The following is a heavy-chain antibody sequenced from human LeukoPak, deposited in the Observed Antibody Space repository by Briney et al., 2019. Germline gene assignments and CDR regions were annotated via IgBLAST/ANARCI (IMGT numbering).Heavy chain of an antibody. V-gene: IGHV3-7*01. CDR2: IKQDGSEK. D-gene: IGHD3-22*01. CDR1: GFTFSSYW. Sequence: GGSLRLSCAASGFTFSSYWMSWVRQAPGQGLEWVANIKQDGSEKYYVDSVKGRFTISRDNAKNSLYLQMNSLRAEDTAVYYCVRDWGYDSSGYWQKYFDTWGQGTLVTVSS. CDR3: VRDWGYDSSGYWQKYFDT. J-gene: IGHJ4*02.